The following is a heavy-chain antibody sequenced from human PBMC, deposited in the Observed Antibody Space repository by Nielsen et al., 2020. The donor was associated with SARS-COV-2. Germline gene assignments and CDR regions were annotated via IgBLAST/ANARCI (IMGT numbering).Heavy chain of an antibody. CDR3: AKAPGYGDYGGGGMDV. J-gene: IGHJ6*02. CDR2: ISWNSGSI. CDR1: GFTFDDYA. D-gene: IGHD4-17*01. Sequence: SLKISCAASGFTFDDYAMHWVRQAPGKGLEWVSGISWNSGSIGYADSVKGRFTISRDNAKNSLYLQMNSLRAEDTALYYCAKAPGYGDYGGGGMDVWGQGTTVTVSS. V-gene: IGHV3-9*01.